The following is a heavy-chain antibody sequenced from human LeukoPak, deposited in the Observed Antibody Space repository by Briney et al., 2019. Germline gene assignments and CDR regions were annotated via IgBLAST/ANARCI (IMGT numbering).Heavy chain of an antibody. J-gene: IGHJ4*02. CDR3: AKDKRQWLLLYYFDY. CDR1: GFTFDDYA. Sequence: GGSLRLSCAASGFTFDDYAMHWVRQAPGKGLEWVSGISWNSGSIGYADSVKGRFTISGDNAKNSLYLQMNSLRAEDTALYYCAKDKRQWLLLYYFDYWGQRTLVTVSS. CDR2: ISWNSGSI. V-gene: IGHV3-9*01. D-gene: IGHD6-19*01.